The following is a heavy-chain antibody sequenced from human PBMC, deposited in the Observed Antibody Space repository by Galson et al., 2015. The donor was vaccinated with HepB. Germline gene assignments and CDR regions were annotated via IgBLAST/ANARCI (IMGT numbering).Heavy chain of an antibody. D-gene: IGHD3-22*01. Sequence: SLRHSCAASGFTFSCYAMHWVRQAPGKGLEWVAVISYDGSNKYYSDSVKGRFTISRHNSKNTLYLQMNSLRAEDTAVYYCARATRITMIVVGCEVFDYWGQGTLVTVSS. CDR1: GFTFSCYA. V-gene: IGHV3-30-3*01. CDR2: ISYDGSNK. CDR3: ARATRITMIVVGCEVFDY. J-gene: IGHJ4*02.